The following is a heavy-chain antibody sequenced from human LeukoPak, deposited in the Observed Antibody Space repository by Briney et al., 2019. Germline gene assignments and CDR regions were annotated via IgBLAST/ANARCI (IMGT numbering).Heavy chain of an antibody. D-gene: IGHD3-3*01. J-gene: IGHJ6*03. CDR3: ARDYDFWGALHYYYMDV. Sequence: GRSLRLSCAASGFTFSSYGMHWVRQAPGKGLEWVAVIWYDGSNKYYADSVKGRFTISRDNSKNTLYLQMNSLRAEDTAVYYCARDYDFWGALHYYYMDVWGKGTTVTVSS. CDR1: GFTFSSYG. CDR2: IWYDGSNK. V-gene: IGHV3-33*01.